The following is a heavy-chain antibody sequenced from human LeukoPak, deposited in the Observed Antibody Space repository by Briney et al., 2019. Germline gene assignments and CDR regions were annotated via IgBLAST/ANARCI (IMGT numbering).Heavy chain of an antibody. Sequence: SVKVSCKASGGTFSSYAISWARQAPGQGLEWMGGIIPIFGTANYAQKFQGGVTITADESTSTAYMELSSLRSEDTAVYYCARDFQRYTGFDYWGQGTLVTVSS. V-gene: IGHV1-69*13. J-gene: IGHJ4*02. CDR3: ARDFQRYTGFDY. CDR1: GGTFSSYA. D-gene: IGHD1-14*01. CDR2: IIPIFGTA.